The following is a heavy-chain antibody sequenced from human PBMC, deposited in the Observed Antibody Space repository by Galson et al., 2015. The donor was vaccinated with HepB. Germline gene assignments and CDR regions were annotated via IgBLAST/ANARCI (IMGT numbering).Heavy chain of an antibody. V-gene: IGHV4-31*03. CDR2: IYYSGST. CDR1: GGSISSGGYY. J-gene: IGHJ4*02. CDR3: ATSELRNDPPDY. D-gene: IGHD1-1*01. Sequence: TLSLTCTVSGGSISSGGYYWSWIRQHPGKGLEWIGYIYYSGSTYYNPSLKSRVTISVDTSKNQFSLKLSSVTAADTAVYYCATSELRNDPPDYWGQGTLVTVSS.